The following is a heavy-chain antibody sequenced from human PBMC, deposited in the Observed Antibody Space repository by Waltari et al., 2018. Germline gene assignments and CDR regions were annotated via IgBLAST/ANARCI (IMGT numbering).Heavy chain of an antibody. V-gene: IGHV3-30-3*01. CDR2: ISYDGSNK. D-gene: IGHD5-12*01. J-gene: IGHJ3*02. CDR1: GFTFSSYA. CDR3: ARSISGYDYRDAFDI. Sequence: QVQLVESGGGVVQPGRSLQLSCAASGFTFSSYAIHLVRQAPGKGLEWVAVISYDGSNKYYADSVKGRFTISRDNSKNTLYLQMNSLRAEDTAVYYCARSISGYDYRDAFDIWGQGTMVTVSS.